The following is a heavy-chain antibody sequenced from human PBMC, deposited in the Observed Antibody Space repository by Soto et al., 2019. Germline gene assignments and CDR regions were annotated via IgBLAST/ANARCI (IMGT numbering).Heavy chain of an antibody. CDR3: TRGRNGGYL. CDR1: GFSLSTYW. D-gene: IGHD4-17*01. CDR2: INSGGSTT. V-gene: IGHV3-74*01. Sequence: EVQLVESGGDLVQPGGSLRLSCAASGFSLSTYWMHWVRQAPGKGLVWVSRINSGGSTTTYADSVKGRFTISRDNAKNTVYLQMNSLRDEDTAVYYCTRGRNGGYLWGQGTLVTVST. J-gene: IGHJ4*02.